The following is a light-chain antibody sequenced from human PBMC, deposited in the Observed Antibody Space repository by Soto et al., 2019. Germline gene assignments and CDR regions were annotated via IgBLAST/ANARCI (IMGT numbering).Light chain of an antibody. CDR3: QQYNRYPWT. J-gene: IGKJ1*01. CDR1: QSISSW. CDR2: DAS. V-gene: IGKV1-5*01. Sequence: DIQMTQSPSTLSASVGDRVTITCRASQSISSWLAWYQQKPGKAPKIMIYDASSLESGVPSRFSGSGSGTEFSLTISSLQPDDFVTYYCQQYNRYPWTF.